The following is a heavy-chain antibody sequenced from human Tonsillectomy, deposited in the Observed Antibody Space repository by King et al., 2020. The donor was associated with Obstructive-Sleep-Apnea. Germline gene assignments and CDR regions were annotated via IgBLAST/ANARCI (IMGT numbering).Heavy chain of an antibody. V-gene: IGHV3-7*03. CDR1: GFTFSSYW. CDR3: ARDISGYGGTQGFDY. J-gene: IGHJ4*02. D-gene: IGHD4-23*01. Sequence: DVQLVESGGGLVQPGGSLRLSCAASGFTFSSYWMSWVRQAPGKGLEWVANIKQDGSEKYYVDSVKGRFTISRDNAKNSLYLQMNSPRAEDTAVYYCARDISGYGGTQGFDYWGQGTLVTVSS. CDR2: IKQDGSEK.